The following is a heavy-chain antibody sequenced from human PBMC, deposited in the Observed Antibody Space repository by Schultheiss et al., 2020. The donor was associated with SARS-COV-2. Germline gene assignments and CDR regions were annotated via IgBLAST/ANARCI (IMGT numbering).Heavy chain of an antibody. CDR3: ARDGDYRNFEAWFDP. J-gene: IGHJ5*02. CDR2: ISGSGKTT. V-gene: IGHV3-11*04. CDR1: GFTVSSNY. Sequence: GGSLRLSCAASGFTVSSNYMSWVRQAPGKGLEWVSFISGSGKTTYYADSVKGRFIISRDNAKNSLYLQMNSLRAEDTAVYYCARDGDYRNFEAWFDPWGQGTLVTVSS. D-gene: IGHD4-11*01.